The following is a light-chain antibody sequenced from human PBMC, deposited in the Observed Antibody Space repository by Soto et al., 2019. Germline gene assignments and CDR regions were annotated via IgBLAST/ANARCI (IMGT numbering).Light chain of an antibody. CDR2: AAS. Sequence: EIVLTQSPGTLALSPGERANLSCRASEFLSSSYLVWYQQKPGQAPRLLIYAASSRATGIPDRFSGSGSATEYTLTINTLEPEDFAVYYCQQQGTFGQGTKLEIK. V-gene: IGKV3-20*01. CDR3: QQQGT. J-gene: IGKJ2*01. CDR1: EFLSSSY.